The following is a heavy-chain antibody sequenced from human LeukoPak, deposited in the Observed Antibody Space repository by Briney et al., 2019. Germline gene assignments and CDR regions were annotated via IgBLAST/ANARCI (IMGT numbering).Heavy chain of an antibody. J-gene: IGHJ4*02. CDR1: GFSVSSNY. CDR2: IYGGGGT. V-gene: IGHV3-53*01. D-gene: IGHD4-11*01. Sequence: GGSLRLSCAASGFSVSSNYMHWVRQAPGKGLEWVSVIYGGGGTDYADSVKGRLTISRDTSTNTVYLQMNSLRAEDTAVYYCARSRLGYSNFDFWGQGAPVTVSS. CDR3: ARSRLGYSNFDF.